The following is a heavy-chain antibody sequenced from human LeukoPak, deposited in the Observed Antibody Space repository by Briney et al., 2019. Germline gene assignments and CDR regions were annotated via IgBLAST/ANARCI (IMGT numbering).Heavy chain of an antibody. J-gene: IGHJ4*02. CDR1: GYTLTEVS. D-gene: IGHD2-21*01. CDR2: FDPEEVEA. CDR3: ARGGVISDFDY. V-gene: IGHV1-24*01. Sequence: GASVKVSCKVSGYTLTEVSMHWVRQAPGKGLEWMGGFDPEEVEAIYAQKFQGRVTMTEDTSTDTAYLELRSLESEDTVVYYCARGGVISDFDYGGQGTLGTVSA.